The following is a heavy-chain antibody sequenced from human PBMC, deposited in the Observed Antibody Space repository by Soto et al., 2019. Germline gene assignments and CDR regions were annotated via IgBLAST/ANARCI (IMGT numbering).Heavy chain of an antibody. J-gene: IGHJ4*02. CDR3: AKGSSGWLDY. V-gene: IGHV3-9*01. D-gene: IGHD6-19*01. Sequence: LRLSCAASGFTFDDYAMHWVRQAPGKGLEWVSGISWNSGSIGYADSVKGRFTISRDNAKNSLYLQMNSLRAEDTALYYCAKGSSGWLDYWGQGTLVTVSA. CDR2: ISWNSGSI. CDR1: GFTFDDYA.